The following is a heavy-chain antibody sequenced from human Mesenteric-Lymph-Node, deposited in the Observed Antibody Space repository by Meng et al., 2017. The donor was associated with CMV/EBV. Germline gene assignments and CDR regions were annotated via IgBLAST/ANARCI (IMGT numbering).Heavy chain of an antibody. J-gene: IGHJ4*02. CDR3: ARHNPGIHYFDY. CDR2: IYYSGST. Sequence: CTVSGGSISSSSYYWGWIRQPPGKGLEWIGSIYYSGSTYYNPSLKSRVTISVDTSKNQFSLKLSSVTATDTAVYYCARHNPGIHYFDYWGQGTLVTVSS. CDR1: GGSISSSSYY. D-gene: IGHD3-10*01. V-gene: IGHV4-39*01.